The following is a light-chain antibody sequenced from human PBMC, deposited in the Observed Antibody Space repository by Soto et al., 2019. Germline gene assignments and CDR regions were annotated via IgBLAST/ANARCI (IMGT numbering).Light chain of an antibody. CDR3: SAYTTIYFYV. V-gene: IGLV2-14*01. CDR2: GVK. CDR1: GRDIGAYNY. Sequence: QSALTQPASVSGSPGQSITISCTGSGRDIGAYNYVSWYQQHPGKAPKLIIYGVKNRPSGVSNRFSASKSAFTASLTISGLQAEDEADYYCSAYTTIYFYVFGPGTKLNVL. J-gene: IGLJ1*01.